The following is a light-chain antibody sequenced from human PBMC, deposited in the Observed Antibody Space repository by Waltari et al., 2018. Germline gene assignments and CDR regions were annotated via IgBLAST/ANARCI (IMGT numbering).Light chain of an antibody. V-gene: IGKV3-20*01. CDR1: QSVPRDY. Sequence: EIVLTQSPGTLSLSPWERATLSCRASQSVPRDYLAWYHQKPGQAPRLLIYDASNRATGIPDRFSGSGSGTDFTLTISRLEPEDFALYYCQQYANSPLTFGGGTKVEIK. CDR2: DAS. J-gene: IGKJ4*01. CDR3: QQYANSPLT.